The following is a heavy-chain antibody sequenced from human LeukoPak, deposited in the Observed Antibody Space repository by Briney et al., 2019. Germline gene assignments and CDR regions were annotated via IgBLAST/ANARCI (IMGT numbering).Heavy chain of an antibody. Sequence: PGGSLRLSCAASGFTFSSFWMHWVRQAPGKGLVWVSRINSDGSSTSYADSVKGRFTISRDSSKNTLHLQMNSLRAEDTAVYYCAKDRRDVYIADAFDIWGQGTMVTVSS. CDR3: AKDRRDVYIADAFDI. D-gene: IGHD5-24*01. J-gene: IGHJ3*02. CDR1: GFTFSSFW. CDR2: INSDGSST. V-gene: IGHV3-74*01.